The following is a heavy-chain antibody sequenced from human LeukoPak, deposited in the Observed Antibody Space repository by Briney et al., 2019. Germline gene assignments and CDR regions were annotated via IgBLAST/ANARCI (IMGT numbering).Heavy chain of an antibody. V-gene: IGHV3-9*01. CDR3: AKGVPYDIKGWFDP. J-gene: IGHJ5*02. Sequence: PGGSLRLSSAASGFTFDDYAMHWVRQAPGKGLEWVSGISWNRGSIGYADSVKGRFTISRDNAKNSLYLQMNSLRAEDTALYYCAKGVPYDIKGWFDPWGQGTLVTVSS. CDR2: ISWNRGSI. CDR1: GFTFDDYA. D-gene: IGHD3-22*01.